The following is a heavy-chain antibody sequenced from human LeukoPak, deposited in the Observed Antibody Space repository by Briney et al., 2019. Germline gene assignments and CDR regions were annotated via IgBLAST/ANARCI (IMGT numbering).Heavy chain of an antibody. CDR3: ARVWGYPFDY. CDR2: IWYDGSNK. J-gene: IGHJ4*02. CDR1: GFTFSSYG. V-gene: IGHV3-33*01. Sequence: PGRSLRLSCAASGFTFSSYGMHWVRQAPGKGLEWVAVIWYDGSNKYYADSVKGRFTISRDNAKNSLYLQMNSLRDEDTAVYYCARVWGYPFDYWGQGTLVTVSS. D-gene: IGHD3-16*01.